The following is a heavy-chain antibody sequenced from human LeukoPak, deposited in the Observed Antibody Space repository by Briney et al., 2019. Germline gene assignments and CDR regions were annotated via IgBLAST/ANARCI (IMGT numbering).Heavy chain of an antibody. CDR3: ARGTEKTRISGYYSFDH. J-gene: IGHJ4*02. CDR1: GGSSRGYF. D-gene: IGHD5-12*01. CDR2: VYTSGST. Sequence: SETLSLTCTVSGGSSRGYFWTWIRQPAGKELEWIGRVYTSGSTYYNPSLESRVTISLDTFNNQFSLRVTSVTAADTAIYYCARGTEKTRISGYYSFDHWGRGLLVTVSS. V-gene: IGHV4-4*07.